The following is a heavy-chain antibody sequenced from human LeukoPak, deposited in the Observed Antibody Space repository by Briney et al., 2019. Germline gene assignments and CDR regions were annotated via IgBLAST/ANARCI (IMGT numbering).Heavy chain of an antibody. V-gene: IGHV3-30*18. CDR1: GFTFSNYG. CDR3: AELGITMIGGV. J-gene: IGHJ6*04. CDR2: ISYDGSNK. D-gene: IGHD3-10*02. Sequence: GRSLRLSCAASGFTFSNYGMHWVRQAPGKGLEWVTLISYDGSNKYYADSVKGRFTISRDNSKNTLYLQMNSLRAEDTAVYYCAELGITMIGGVWGKGTTVTISS.